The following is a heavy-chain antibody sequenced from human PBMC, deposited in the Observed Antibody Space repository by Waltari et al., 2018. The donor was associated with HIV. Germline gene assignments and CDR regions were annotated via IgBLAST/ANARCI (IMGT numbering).Heavy chain of an antibody. J-gene: IGHJ4*02. V-gene: IGHV3-48*01. CDR2: ISSSSSTR. CDR1: GFNFTSYG. D-gene: IGHD3-22*01. Sequence: EVQLLESGGGLVQPGGSLRLSCAASGFNFTSYGMNWVRQVPGKGLEWVSFISSSSSTRYYSDSVKGRFTISRDNAKNSLYLQMNSLRAEDTAVYYCARETYYYDSSGPYFDYWGQGTLVTVSS. CDR3: ARETYYYDSSGPYFDY.